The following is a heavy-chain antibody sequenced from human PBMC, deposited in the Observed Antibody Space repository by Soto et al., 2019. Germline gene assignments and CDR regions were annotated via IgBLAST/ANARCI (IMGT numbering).Heavy chain of an antibody. V-gene: IGHV4-39*02. J-gene: IGHJ5*02. D-gene: IGHD2-15*01. CDR3: ARLVVVAPVANA. Sequence: SETLSLTCSVSVGSINYNSYYWAWIRQPPGKGMEWVGGIFYTGTTYYSPSLEDRVTISVDTSKNSFSLNLTSVTAADTAVYFCARLVVVAPVANAWGQGTLVTVSS. CDR1: VGSINYNSYY. CDR2: IFYTGTT.